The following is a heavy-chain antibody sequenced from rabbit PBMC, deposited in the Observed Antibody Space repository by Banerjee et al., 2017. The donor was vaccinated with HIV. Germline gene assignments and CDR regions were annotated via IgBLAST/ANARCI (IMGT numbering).Heavy chain of an antibody. D-gene: IGHD6-1*01. CDR2: INAVTGKA. J-gene: IGHJ4*01. CDR1: GFSFSNKAV. V-gene: IGHV1S45*01. Sequence: QEQLVESGGGLVKPGASLTLTCKASGFSFSNKAVMCWVRQAPGKGLEWIACINAVTGKAVYATLSKGLFTFSKTSSTPVTLQMTSLTGADTATYFCARGYSDGVVWANLLGPGTLVTVS. CDR3: ARGYSDGVVWANL.